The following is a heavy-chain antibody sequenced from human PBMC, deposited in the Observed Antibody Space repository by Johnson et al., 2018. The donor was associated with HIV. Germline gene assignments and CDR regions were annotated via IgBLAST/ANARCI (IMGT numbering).Heavy chain of an antibody. CDR1: GFTFSSYA. V-gene: IGHV3-30*04. J-gene: IGHJ3*02. CDR3: TTDRYVLLWFGKEGAFDI. D-gene: IGHD3-10*01. CDR2: ISYDGSNK. Sequence: QVQLVESGGGVVQPGRSLRLSCAASGFTFSSYAMHWVRQAPGKGLEWVAVISYDGSNKYYADSVKGRFTISRDNSKNTLCLQMNSLRAEDTAVYYCTTDRYVLLWFGKEGAFDIWGQGTMVTVSS.